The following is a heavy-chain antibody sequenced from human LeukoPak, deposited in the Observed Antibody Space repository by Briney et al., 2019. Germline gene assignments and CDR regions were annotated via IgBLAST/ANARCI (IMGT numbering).Heavy chain of an antibody. V-gene: IGHV4-59*01. D-gene: IGHD6-19*01. Sequence: PSETLSLTCTVSGGSISTYYFSWIRQFPGKGLEWIGSIDYSGSTNDNPSLKSRVTMSIDTSQTQFSLRLSSVTVADTAVYHCARQWTTVAPYWYFDLWGRGTLVTVS. CDR2: IDYSGST. J-gene: IGHJ2*01. CDR1: GGSISTYY. CDR3: ARQWTTVAPYWYFDL.